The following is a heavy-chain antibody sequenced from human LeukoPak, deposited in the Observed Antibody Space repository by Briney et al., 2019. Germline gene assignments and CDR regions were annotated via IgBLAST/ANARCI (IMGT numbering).Heavy chain of an antibody. D-gene: IGHD6-13*01. CDR2: INPNSGGT. CDR1: GYTFTGYY. Sequence: VKVSCKASGYTFTGYYMHWVRQAPGQGLEWMGWINPNSGGTNYAQKFQGMVTMSSDTSISTAFMELSRLRSDDTAVYCCARDRQQLVRRGYWFDPWGQGTLVTVSS. CDR3: ARDRQQLVRRGYWFDP. J-gene: IGHJ5*02. V-gene: IGHV1-2*02.